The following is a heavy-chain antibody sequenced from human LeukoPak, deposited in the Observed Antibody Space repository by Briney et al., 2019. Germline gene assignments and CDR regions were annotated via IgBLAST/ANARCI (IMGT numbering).Heavy chain of an antibody. V-gene: IGHV7-4-1*02. J-gene: IGHJ4*02. CDR2: INTNTGNP. CDR3: ARDSEVAERDY. Sequence: GASVKVSCKASGYTFTSYDINWVRQATGQGLEWMGWINTNTGNPTYAQGFTGRFVFSLDTSVSTAYLQISSLKAEDTAVYYCARDSEVAERDYWGQGTLVTVSS. D-gene: IGHD1-1*01. CDR1: GYTFTSYD.